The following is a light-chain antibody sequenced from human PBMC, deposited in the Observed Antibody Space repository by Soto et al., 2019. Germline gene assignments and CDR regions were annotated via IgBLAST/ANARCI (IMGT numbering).Light chain of an antibody. CDR1: QSVSSY. CDR2: DAS. CDR3: QQRYTWPLT. V-gene: IGKV3-11*01. Sequence: EIVLTQSPATLSLSPGERATLSCRASQSVSSYLAWYQQKFGQAPRLLIYDASNSATGIPARFSGSGSATDFTLTISSLEPEDFAIYYCQQRYTWPLTFGQGTKVEIK. J-gene: IGKJ1*01.